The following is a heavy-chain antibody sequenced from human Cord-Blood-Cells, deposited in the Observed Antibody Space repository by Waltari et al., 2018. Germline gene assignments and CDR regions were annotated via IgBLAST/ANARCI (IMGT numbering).Heavy chain of an antibody. Sequence: GFTFSSYGMHWVRQAPGKGLEWVAVIWYDGSNKYYADSVKGRFTISRDNSKNTLYLQMNSLRAEDTAVYYCARVNPQDRKLDYWGQGTLVTVSS. CDR2: IWYDGSNK. CDR3: ARVNPQDRKLDY. V-gene: IGHV3-33*01. J-gene: IGHJ4*02. CDR1: GFTFSSYG.